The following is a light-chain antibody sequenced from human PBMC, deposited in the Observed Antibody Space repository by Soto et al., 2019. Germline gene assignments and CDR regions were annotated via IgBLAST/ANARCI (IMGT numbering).Light chain of an antibody. CDR2: DVS. CDR1: SSDVGGYNY. V-gene: IGLV2-14*01. CDR3: SSYTSSSTLGV. Sequence: QSALTQPASLSVSPGQSITISCTGTSSDVGGYNYVSWYQQHPGKAPKLMIYDVSNRPSGVSNRFSGSKSGNTASLTISGLQAEDEADYYCSSYTSSSTLGVFGTGTKVTVL. J-gene: IGLJ1*01.